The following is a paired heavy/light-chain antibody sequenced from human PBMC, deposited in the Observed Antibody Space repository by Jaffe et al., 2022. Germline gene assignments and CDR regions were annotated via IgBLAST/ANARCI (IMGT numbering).Light chain of an antibody. CDR1: KLGDKY. V-gene: IGLV3-1*01. CDR3: QAWDSSTLYV. J-gene: IGLJ1*01. Sequence: SYELTQPPSVSVSPGQTASITCSGDKLGDKYACWYQQKPGQSPVLVIYQDSKRPSGIPERFSGSNSGNTATLTISGTQAMDEADYYCQAWDSSTLYVFGTGTKVTVL. CDR2: QDS.
Heavy chain of an antibody. CDR1: GYTFTSYA. D-gene: IGHD2-15*01. CDR3: ARGYCSGGSCRYYYMDV. Sequence: QVQLVQSGAEVKKPGASVKVSCKASGYTFTSYAMHWVRQAPGQRLEWMGWINAGNGNTKYSQKFQGRVTITRDTSASTAYMELSSLRSEDTAVYYCARGYCSGGSCRYYYMDVWGKGTTVTVSS. CDR2: INAGNGNT. J-gene: IGHJ6*03. V-gene: IGHV1-3*01.